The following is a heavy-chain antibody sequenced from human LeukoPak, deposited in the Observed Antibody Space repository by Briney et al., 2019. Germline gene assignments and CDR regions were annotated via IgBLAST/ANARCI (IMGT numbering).Heavy chain of an antibody. Sequence: GGSLRLSCAASGFTFSSYAMTWVRQAPGKGLEWVSGISVAAGSTYYADSVKGRFTIFRDNSKNTLYLQMNSLRAEDTAVYYCAKVVVVPAATTKAYYFDFWGQGTLVTVSS. CDR2: ISVAAGST. D-gene: IGHD2-2*01. V-gene: IGHV3-23*01. J-gene: IGHJ4*02. CDR3: AKVVVVPAATTKAYYFDF. CDR1: GFTFSSYA.